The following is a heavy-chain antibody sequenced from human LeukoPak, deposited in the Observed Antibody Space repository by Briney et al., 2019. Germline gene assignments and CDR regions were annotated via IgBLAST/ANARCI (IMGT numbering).Heavy chain of an antibody. Sequence: SETLSLTCAVYGGSFSGYYWSWIRQSPGKGLEWIGSIFYDGTTFYSPSLRSRVSISVDTSKNHCSLRLNSVSAADTAVYYCARHTLVTSISTYNWFDPWGQGTLVTVSS. V-gene: IGHV4-34*12. CDR1: GGSFSGYY. J-gene: IGHJ5*02. CDR3: ARHTLVTSISTYNWFDP. CDR2: IFYDGTT. D-gene: IGHD2-21*02.